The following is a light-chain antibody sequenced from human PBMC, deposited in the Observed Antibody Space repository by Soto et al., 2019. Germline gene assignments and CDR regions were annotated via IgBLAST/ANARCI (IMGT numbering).Light chain of an antibody. CDR2: GAS. J-gene: IGKJ1*01. V-gene: IGKV3-15*01. Sequence: VMTRSEVTLSGSEGGTGRLSCSDSQSVSSNLAWYQQKPGQAPRLLIYGASARATGIPARFSGSVSGTEFTLTISSLQSEDFAVYYCQQYNNWPPWTFGQGTKVDIK. CDR1: QSVSSN. CDR3: QQYNNWPPWT.